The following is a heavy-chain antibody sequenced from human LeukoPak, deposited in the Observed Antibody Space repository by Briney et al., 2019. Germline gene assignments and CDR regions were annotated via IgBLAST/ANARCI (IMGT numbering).Heavy chain of an antibody. CDR1: GGSMSSNTCY. V-gene: IGHV4-39*07. J-gene: IGHJ4*02. Sequence: SETLSLTCTVSGGSMSSNTCYWGWIRQPPGKGLEWIGTICYSGNTFYSPSLQSRVTISVDTSKNQFSLKLSSVTAADTAVYYCAGGPRARQWLSYWGQGTLVTVSS. CDR3: AGGPRARQWLSY. CDR2: ICYSGNT. D-gene: IGHD6-19*01.